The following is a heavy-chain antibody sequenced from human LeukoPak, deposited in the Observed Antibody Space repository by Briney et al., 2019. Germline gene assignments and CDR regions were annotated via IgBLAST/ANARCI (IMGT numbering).Heavy chain of an antibody. CDR3: ARRIDSASPPLGTFEI. D-gene: IGHD1-26*01. V-gene: IGHV1-18*04. Sequence: ASVKVSCKASGYTFTSYGITWVRQAPGQGLEWVGWISAYNGNTNYEQKLQGRVTMTRDTSTSTAYMELRSLRSDDTAVYYCARRIDSASPPLGTFEIWGQGTMVTVSS. J-gene: IGHJ3*02. CDR1: GYTFTSYG. CDR2: ISAYNGNT.